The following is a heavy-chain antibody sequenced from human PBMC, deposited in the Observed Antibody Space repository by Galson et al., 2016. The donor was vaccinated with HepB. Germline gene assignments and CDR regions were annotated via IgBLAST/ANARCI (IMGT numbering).Heavy chain of an antibody. CDR3: ARESLSGYYSTFFDY. D-gene: IGHD2-15*01. V-gene: IGHV4-31*03. J-gene: IGHJ4*02. Sequence: SLTCTVPGDSISGGGHFWTWIRQPPGKGLEWIGYIYDSGSTYYNPSLQSRVTMSIDTSKGQFSLRVSSVTAADTAVYYCARESLSGYYSTFFDYWGQGTLVTVSS. CDR2: IYDSGST. CDR1: GDSISGGGHF.